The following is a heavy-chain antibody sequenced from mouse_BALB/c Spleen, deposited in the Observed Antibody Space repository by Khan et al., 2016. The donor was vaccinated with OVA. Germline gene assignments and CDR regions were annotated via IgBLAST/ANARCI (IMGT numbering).Heavy chain of an antibody. Sequence: EVQLLESGPGLVKPSQSLSLTCTVTGYSITSGYAWNWIRQFPGNKLEWMGYISYSGVTSYTPSLKSRISITRDTSKNQFFLQLNSVTTEDTATYYCARGNCYGYYFAYWGQGTTLTVSA. CDR2: ISYSGVT. CDR1: GYSITSGYA. CDR3: ARGNCYGYYFAY. J-gene: IGHJ2*01. D-gene: IGHD1-1*01. V-gene: IGHV3-2*02.